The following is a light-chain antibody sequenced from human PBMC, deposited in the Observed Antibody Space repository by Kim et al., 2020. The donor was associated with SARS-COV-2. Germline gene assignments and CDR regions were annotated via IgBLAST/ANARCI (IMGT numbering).Light chain of an antibody. Sequence: DIQMTQSPSTLSASIGDRVTITCRASQSISTWLAWYQQRPGQVPKLLISDASTLQSGVPARFSGSGSGTQFTLTIASLQADDFATYYFQHYHVFPPWTFGQGTKVEIK. CDR1: QSISTW. CDR2: DAS. CDR3: QHYHVFPPWT. V-gene: IGKV1-5*01. J-gene: IGKJ1*01.